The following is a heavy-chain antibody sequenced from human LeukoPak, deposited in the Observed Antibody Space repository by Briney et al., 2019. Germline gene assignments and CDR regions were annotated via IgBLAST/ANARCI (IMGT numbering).Heavy chain of an antibody. J-gene: IGHJ4*02. CDR1: GLSFSSYW. Sequence: PGGSLRLSCAASGLSFSSYWMTWVRQAPGRGLEFVANIRGDGNEKYYMDSMKGRLTISRDNAKNSLFLQMSGLRAEDTAVYYCAKESVYDYVWGSFDYWGQGTLVTVSS. D-gene: IGHD3-16*01. V-gene: IGHV3-7*03. CDR2: IRGDGNEK. CDR3: AKESVYDYVWGSFDY.